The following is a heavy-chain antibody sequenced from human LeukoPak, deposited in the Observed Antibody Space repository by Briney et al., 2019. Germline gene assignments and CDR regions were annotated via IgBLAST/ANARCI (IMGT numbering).Heavy chain of an antibody. CDR2: ISYDGSNK. Sequence: PGRSLRLSCAASVFTFSSYGMHWVRQAPGKGLKWVAVISYDGSNKYYADSVKGRFTISRDNSKNTLYLQMNSLRAEDTAVYYCAKDTISGYSGYDHFDYWGQGTLVTVSS. CDR1: VFTFSSYG. V-gene: IGHV3-30*18. J-gene: IGHJ4*02. CDR3: AKDTISGYSGYDHFDY. D-gene: IGHD5-12*01.